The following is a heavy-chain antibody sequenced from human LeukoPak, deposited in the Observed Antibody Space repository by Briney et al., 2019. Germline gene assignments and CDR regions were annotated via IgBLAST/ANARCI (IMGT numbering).Heavy chain of an antibody. V-gene: IGHV1-18*01. CDR1: GYTFTSYG. J-gene: IGHJ6*03. Sequence: ASVKVFCKASGYTFTSYGISWVRQAPGQGLEWMGWISAYNGNTNYAQKLQGRVTMTTDTSTSTAYMELRSLRSDDTAVYYCARTVVRGVIISTKYYYYMDVWGKGTTVTISS. CDR3: ARTVVRGVIISTKYYYYMDV. D-gene: IGHD3-10*01. CDR2: ISAYNGNT.